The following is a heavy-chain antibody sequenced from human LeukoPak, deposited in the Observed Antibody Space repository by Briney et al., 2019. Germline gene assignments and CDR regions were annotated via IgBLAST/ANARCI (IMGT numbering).Heavy chain of an antibody. CDR2: ISFDGSTK. Sequence: PGGSLRLSCVASGFTFSTYAMHWARQAPGKGLEWVAVISFDGSTKYYADSVKGRFTISRDNSKNTLYLQMNSLRAEDTAVYYCARDHSMNYGNWFDPWGQGTLVTVSS. CDR3: ARDHSMNYGNWFDP. CDR1: GFTFSTYA. J-gene: IGHJ5*02. D-gene: IGHD2/OR15-2a*01. V-gene: IGHV3-30-3*01.